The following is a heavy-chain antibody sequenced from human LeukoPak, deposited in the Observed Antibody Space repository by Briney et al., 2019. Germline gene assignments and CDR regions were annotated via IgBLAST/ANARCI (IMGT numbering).Heavy chain of an antibody. D-gene: IGHD3-10*01. V-gene: IGHV1-18*01. J-gene: IGHJ3*02. CDR2: ISAYNGNT. CDR3: AFGYGSGSNDAFDI. CDR1: GYTFTSYG. Sequence: ASVKVSFKASGYTFTSYGISWVRQAPGQGLEWMGWISAYNGNTNYAQKLQGRVTMTTDTSTSTAYMELRSLRSDDTAVYYCAFGYGSGSNDAFDIWGQGTMVTVSS.